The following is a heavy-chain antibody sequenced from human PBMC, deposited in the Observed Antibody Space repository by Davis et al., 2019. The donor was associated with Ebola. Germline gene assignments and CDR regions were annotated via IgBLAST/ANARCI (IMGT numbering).Heavy chain of an antibody. Sequence: GESLKISCAASGFTFSSYAMSWVRQAPGKGLEWVSAISGSGGSTYYADSVKGRFTISRDNSKNTLYLQMNSLRAEDTAVYYCAKDSTGSSLSHPADYWGQGTLVTVSS. V-gene: IGHV3-23*01. J-gene: IGHJ4*02. CDR2: ISGSGGST. CDR1: GFTFSSYA. D-gene: IGHD1-26*01. CDR3: AKDSTGSSLSHPADY.